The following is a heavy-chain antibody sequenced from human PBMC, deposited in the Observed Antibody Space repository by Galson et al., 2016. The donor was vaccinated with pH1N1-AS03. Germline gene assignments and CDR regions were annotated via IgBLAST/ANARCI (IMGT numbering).Heavy chain of an antibody. Sequence: SLRLSCAASGFTFSSYSMNWVRQAPGKGLEWVSYISSSSSTIYYADSVKGRFTISRDNAKNSLYLQMNSLRDEDTAIYYCARYANYYDSNANLPAFDNWGQGTLVTVSS. J-gene: IGHJ4*02. CDR1: GFTFSSYS. V-gene: IGHV3-48*02. CDR3: ARYANYYDSNANLPAFDN. D-gene: IGHD3-22*01. CDR2: ISSSSSTI.